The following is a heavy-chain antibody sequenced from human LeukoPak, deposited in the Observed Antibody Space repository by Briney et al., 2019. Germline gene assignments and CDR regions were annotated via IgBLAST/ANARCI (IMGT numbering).Heavy chain of an antibody. J-gene: IGHJ4*02. CDR2: ISAYNGNT. D-gene: IGHD6-13*01. V-gene: IGHV1-18*01. Sequence: GASVKVSCKASGYIFTSYGISRVREAPGQGLEWMGWISAYNGNTNYAQKLQGRVTMTTDTSTSTTYMELRSLRSADTAVYYCARDPNSTHFDYWGQGTLVTVSS. CDR3: ARDPNSTHFDY. CDR1: GYIFTSYG.